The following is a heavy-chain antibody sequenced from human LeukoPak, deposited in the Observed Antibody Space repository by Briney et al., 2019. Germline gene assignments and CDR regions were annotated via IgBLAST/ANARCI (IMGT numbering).Heavy chain of an antibody. D-gene: IGHD3-3*01. CDR2: IKQDGSEK. V-gene: IGHV3-7*01. J-gene: IGHJ6*02. Sequence: GGSLRLSCAASGFTFSSYWMSWVRQAPGKGLEWVANIKQDGSEKYYVDSVKGRFTISRDNAKNSLYLQMKSLRAEDTAVYYCARDRGGFLEWLLYYYYYGMDVWGQGTTVTVSS. CDR1: GFTFSSYW. CDR3: ARDRGGFLEWLLYYYYYGMDV.